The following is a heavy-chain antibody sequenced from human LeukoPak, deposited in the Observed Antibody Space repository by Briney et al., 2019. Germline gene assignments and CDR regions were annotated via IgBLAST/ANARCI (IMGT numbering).Heavy chain of an antibody. CDR3: ARDYGGSSPFDY. Sequence: GSLRLSCAASGFTFSSYSMNWVRQAAGKGLEWVSSISSSSSYIYYADSVKGRFTISRDNAKNSLYLQRNSLRAEDTAVYYCARDYGGSSPFDYWGQGTLVTVSS. D-gene: IGHD4-23*01. J-gene: IGHJ4*02. CDR1: GFTFSSYS. V-gene: IGHV3-21*01. CDR2: ISSSSSYI.